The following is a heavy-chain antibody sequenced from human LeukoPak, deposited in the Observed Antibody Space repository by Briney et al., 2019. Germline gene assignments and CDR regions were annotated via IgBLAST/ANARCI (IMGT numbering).Heavy chain of an antibody. CDR2: IYYSGST. CDR3: ARGPAGYRSSWYMYY. J-gene: IGHJ4*02. V-gene: IGHV4-59*12. Sequence: SETLSLTCTVSGGSISSYYWSWIRQPPGKGLEWIGYIYYSGSTNYNPSLKSRVTISVDTSKNQFSLKLSSVTAADTAVYYCARGPAGYRSSWYMYYWGQGTLVTVSS. CDR1: GGSISSYY. D-gene: IGHD6-13*01.